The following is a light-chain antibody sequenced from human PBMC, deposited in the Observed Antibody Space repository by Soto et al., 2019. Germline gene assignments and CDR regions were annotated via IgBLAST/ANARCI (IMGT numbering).Light chain of an antibody. CDR1: QSISLS. J-gene: IGKJ1*01. Sequence: DIQMTQSPSTLSASVGDRVTITCRASQSISLSLAWHQQKPGKAPKPLMYKASSLESGAPSRFSGSGSGTKFTLTISSLQPDDFATYYCQQYRYFPWTFGQGTKVDIK. CDR2: KAS. V-gene: IGKV1-5*03. CDR3: QQYRYFPWT.